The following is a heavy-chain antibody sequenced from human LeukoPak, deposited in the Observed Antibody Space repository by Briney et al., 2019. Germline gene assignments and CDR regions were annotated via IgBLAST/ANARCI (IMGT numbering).Heavy chain of an antibody. CDR1: GGSISSGGYL. V-gene: IGHV4-30-4*07. Sequence: SETLSLTCAVSGGSISSGGYLWSWVRQPPGKGLEWIGNIYFSGRTDYNPSLKSRVTLSLNLSKNQFSLQFNSLTAADTAVYYCAREAVYYSDGESQSHGVFDFWGLGRQVSVSS. CDR2: IYFSGRT. J-gene: IGHJ4*02. D-gene: IGHD3-22*01. CDR3: AREAVYYSDGESQSHGVFDF.